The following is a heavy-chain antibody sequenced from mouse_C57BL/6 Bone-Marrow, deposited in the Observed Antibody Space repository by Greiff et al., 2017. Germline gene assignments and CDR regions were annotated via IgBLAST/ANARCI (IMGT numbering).Heavy chain of an antibody. J-gene: IGHJ1*03. V-gene: IGHV8-12*01. CDR3: ARRERPGYCDV. CDR1: GFSLSTSGMG. Sequence: QVTLKECGPGILQSSQTLSLTCSFSGFSLSTSGMGVSWIRQPSGKGLEWLAHIYWDDDKRYNPSLKSRLTISKDTSRNQVFLKFTSVNTADTATYYWARRERPGYCDVWGTGTTVTVSS. CDR2: IYWDDDK.